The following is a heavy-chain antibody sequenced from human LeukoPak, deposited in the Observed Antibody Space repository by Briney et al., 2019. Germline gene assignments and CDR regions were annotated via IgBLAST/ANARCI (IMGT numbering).Heavy chain of an antibody. J-gene: IGHJ6*03. CDR3: TREYFDRSDYPQTKYYYYIDV. Sequence: GGSLRLSCAASGFTFSSYSMNWVRQAPGKGLEWVAYISSDGTFKNYVDSVKGRFTISRDNAKNSLYVQMNSLRCKDTAIYYCTREYFDRSDYPQTKYYYYIDVWGKGTTVTVSS. CDR2: ISSDGTFK. V-gene: IGHV3-21*01. D-gene: IGHD3-22*01. CDR1: GFTFSSYS.